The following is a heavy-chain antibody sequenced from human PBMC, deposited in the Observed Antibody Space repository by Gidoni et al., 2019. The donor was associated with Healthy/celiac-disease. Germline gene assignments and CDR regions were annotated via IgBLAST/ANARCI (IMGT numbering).Heavy chain of an antibody. CDR3: ARVLITGTRHNWFDP. V-gene: IGHV3-53*01. D-gene: IGHD1-7*01. CDR1: GFTVSSNY. CDR2: MYSGGST. J-gene: IGHJ5*02. Sequence: EVQLVESGRGLIQPGGYLRLSCAASGFTVSSNYMSWVRQAPGKGLEWVAVMYSGGSTYSADSVRGRFTISRDNSKNTLYLQMNSLRAEDTAVYYCARVLITGTRHNWFDPWGQGTLVTVSS.